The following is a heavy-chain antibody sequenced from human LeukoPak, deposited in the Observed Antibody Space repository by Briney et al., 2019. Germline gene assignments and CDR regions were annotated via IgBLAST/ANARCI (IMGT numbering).Heavy chain of an antibody. J-gene: IGHJ4*02. Sequence: ASVKVSCKASGGTFSSYAISWVRQAPGQGLEWMGWISAYNGNTNYAQKLQGRVTVTTDISTDTAYMELSSLRSEDTAVYYCAVHYCSGGSCWNAIDYWGQGTLVTVSS. CDR2: ISAYNGNT. CDR3: AVHYCSGGSCWNAIDY. V-gene: IGHV1-18*01. D-gene: IGHD2-15*01. CDR1: GGTFSSYA.